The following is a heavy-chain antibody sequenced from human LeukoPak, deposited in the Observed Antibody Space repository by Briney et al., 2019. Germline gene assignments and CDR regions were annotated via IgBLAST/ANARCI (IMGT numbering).Heavy chain of an antibody. CDR1: GGSISSGGYS. CDR2: IYHSGST. V-gene: IGHV4-30-2*01. CDR3: ATLTMVRGVFAFDI. J-gene: IGHJ3*02. D-gene: IGHD3-10*01. Sequence: SETLSLTCAVSGGSISSGGYSWSWIRQPPGKGLEWIGYIYHSGSTYYNPSLKSRVTISVDRSKNQFSLKLSSVTAADTAVYYCATLTMVRGVFAFDIWGQRTMVTVSS.